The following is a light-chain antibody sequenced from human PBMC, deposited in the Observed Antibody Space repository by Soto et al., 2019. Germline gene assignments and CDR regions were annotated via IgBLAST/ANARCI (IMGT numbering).Light chain of an antibody. CDR3: QSYDSSLSGPCV. Sequence: QAVVTQPPSVSGAPGQRVTISCTGSSSNIGAGYDVHWYQQLPGTAPKLLIYGNSNRPSGVPDRFSGSKSGTSASLAITGLQAEDEADYYCQSYDSSLSGPCVFGGGTKVTVL. J-gene: IGLJ3*02. V-gene: IGLV1-40*01. CDR2: GNS. CDR1: SSNIGAGYD.